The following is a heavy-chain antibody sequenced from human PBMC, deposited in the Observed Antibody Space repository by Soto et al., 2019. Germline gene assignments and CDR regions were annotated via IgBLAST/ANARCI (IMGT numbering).Heavy chain of an antibody. CDR2: IYYSGST. CDR3: ARGVPASSGYASLFDY. J-gene: IGHJ4*02. V-gene: IGHV4-39*01. Sequence: PSLTRSFTCTCSCGAVSSSSYYTPQIRQRPGKGLEWIGSIYYSGSTYYNPSLKSRVPIAVGTRKNQFALKLRSVPAADTVVYYCARGVPASSGYASLFDYWGQGTLVTVSS. CDR1: CGAVSSSSYY. D-gene: IGHD3-22*01.